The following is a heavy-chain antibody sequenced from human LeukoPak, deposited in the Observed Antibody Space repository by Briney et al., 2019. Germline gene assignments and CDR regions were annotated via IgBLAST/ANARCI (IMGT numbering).Heavy chain of an antibody. CDR3: ARDGVGATKRGAVDY. CDR2: IIPIFDTP. CDR1: GGTFSSYA. Sequence: ASVKVSCKASGGTFSSYAISWVRQAPGQGLEWMGGIIPIFDTPNYAQRFQGRVTITADESTSTAYMELSSLKSEDTAVYYCARDGVGATKRGAVDYWGQGTLVTVSS. D-gene: IGHD1-26*01. V-gene: IGHV1-69*13. J-gene: IGHJ4*02.